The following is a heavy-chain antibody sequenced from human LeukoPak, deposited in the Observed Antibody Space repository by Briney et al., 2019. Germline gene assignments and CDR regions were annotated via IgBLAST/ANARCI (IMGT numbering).Heavy chain of an antibody. Sequence: PSETLSLTCTVSGGSISNYYWSWIRQPPGKGLEWFGYIYYSGSTNYNPSLKSRVTISVDTSTNQFSLKLRSVTAADTAVYYCARRGRSAQPPLNYYYYYMDVWGKGTTVTISS. J-gene: IGHJ6*03. V-gene: IGHV4-59*01. CDR3: ARRGRSAQPPLNYYYYYMDV. D-gene: IGHD2-8*01. CDR1: GGSISNYY. CDR2: IYYSGST.